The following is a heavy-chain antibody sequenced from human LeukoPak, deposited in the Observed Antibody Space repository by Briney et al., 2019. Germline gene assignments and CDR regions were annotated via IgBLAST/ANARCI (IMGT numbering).Heavy chain of an antibody. Sequence: GASVKVSCKASGYTFTSYYMHWVRQAPGQGLEWMGIINPSGGSTSYAQKFQGRVTMTRDMSTSTVYMELSSLRSEDTAVYYCARYKVGTMIVGNNWFDPWGQGTLVTVSS. CDR3: ARYKVGTMIVGNNWFDP. J-gene: IGHJ5*02. CDR1: GYTFTSYY. V-gene: IGHV1-46*01. CDR2: INPSGGST. D-gene: IGHD3-22*01.